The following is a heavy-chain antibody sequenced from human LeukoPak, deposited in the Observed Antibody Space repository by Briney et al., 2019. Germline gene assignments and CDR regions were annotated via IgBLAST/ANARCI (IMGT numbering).Heavy chain of an antibody. Sequence: PGGSLRLSCAASELTLSSNYAMSWVRQAPGKGLEWVSVISGSGDSTNYADSVKGRFTISRDNAKNTLYLQMNSLRAEDTAVYYCARGPMVRGVIKANYYYYYMDVWGKGTTVTISS. CDR2: ISGSGDST. CDR3: ARGPMVRGVIKANYYYYYMDV. J-gene: IGHJ6*03. D-gene: IGHD3-10*01. V-gene: IGHV3-23*01. CDR1: ELTLSSNYA.